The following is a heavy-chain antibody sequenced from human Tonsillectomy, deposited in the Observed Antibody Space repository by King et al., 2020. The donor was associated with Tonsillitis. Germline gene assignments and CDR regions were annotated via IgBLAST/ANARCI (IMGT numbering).Heavy chain of an antibody. Sequence: VQLQESGPRLVKPSETLFLTCTVSGGSISSYYWSWIRQPPGKGLEWIGNVFYSGSTSYNASLKSRVTISVDTSKNQFSLKLSSVIAADTAVYYCARWRTYYDYWGQGTLVTVSS. J-gene: IGHJ4*02. V-gene: IGHV4-59*01. CDR1: GGSISSYY. CDR2: VFYSGST. CDR3: ARWRTYYDY. D-gene: IGHD3-3*01.